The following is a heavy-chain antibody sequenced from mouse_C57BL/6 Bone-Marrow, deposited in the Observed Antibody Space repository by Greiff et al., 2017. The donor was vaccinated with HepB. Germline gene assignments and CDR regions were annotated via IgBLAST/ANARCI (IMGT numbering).Heavy chain of an antibody. Sequence: QVQLQQPGAELVKPGASVKMSCKASGYTFTSYWITWVKQRPGQGLEWIGDIYPGSGSTNYNEKFKCKATLTADKSSSTAYMQLSSLTSEDSAVYFCARDGSRTWFAYWGQGTLVTVSA. J-gene: IGHJ3*01. CDR3: ARDGSRTWFAY. D-gene: IGHD1-1*01. CDR1: GYTFTSYW. V-gene: IGHV1-55*01. CDR2: IYPGSGST.